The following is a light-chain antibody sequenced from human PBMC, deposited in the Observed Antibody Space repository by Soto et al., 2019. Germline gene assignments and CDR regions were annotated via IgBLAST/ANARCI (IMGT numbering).Light chain of an antibody. CDR1: QSVSSK. V-gene: IGKV3-15*01. Sequence: EIVMTQSPATLSVSPGERATLSCRASQSVSSKLAWYQQRPGQAPRLLIYGASSRATGIPARFSGSGSGTEFALTISSLQSEDFAVYFCQQYSHWPRTFGQGTKVDIK. J-gene: IGKJ1*01. CDR2: GAS. CDR3: QQYSHWPRT.